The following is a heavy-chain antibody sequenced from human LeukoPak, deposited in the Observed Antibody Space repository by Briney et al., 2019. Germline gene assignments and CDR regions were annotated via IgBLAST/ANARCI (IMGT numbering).Heavy chain of an antibody. V-gene: IGHV3-69-1*01. CDR2: ISSRSYT. D-gene: IGHD4-23*01. J-gene: IGHJ4*02. CDR1: GFSFSVYR. CDR3: ASYGGFTSATLVDLL. Sequence: PGGSLRLSCAASGFSFSVYRMNWVRQAPGQGLEWVSSISSRSYTDYPDSVRGRFTISRDNAKNSLFLQMNSLRAEDTAVYYCASYGGFTSATLVDLLWGQGTLVTVSS.